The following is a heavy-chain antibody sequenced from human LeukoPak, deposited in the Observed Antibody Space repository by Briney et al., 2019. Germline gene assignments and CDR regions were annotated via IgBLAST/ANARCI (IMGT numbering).Heavy chain of an antibody. CDR1: GYTFTGYY. J-gene: IGHJ4*02. V-gene: IGHV1-2*02. CDR3: AREEREWRYCSSTSCSMD. CDR2: INPNSGGT. Sequence: ASVKVSCKASGYTFTGYYMHWVRQAPGQGLEWMGWINPNSGGTNYAQKFQGRVTMTRDTSISTAYMELSRLRSDDTAVYYCAREEREWRYCSSTSCSMDWGQGTLVTVSS. D-gene: IGHD2-2*01.